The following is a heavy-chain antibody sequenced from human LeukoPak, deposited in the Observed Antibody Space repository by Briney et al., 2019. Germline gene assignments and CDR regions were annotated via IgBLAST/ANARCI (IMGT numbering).Heavy chain of an antibody. D-gene: IGHD5-12*01. Sequence: PSETLSLTCTVSGGSISSHDFYWGWIRQPPGKGLEWIGSIYYAGSTYYNPSLKSRVTLSVDTSKSQFSLKLSSVTAADTAVYYCARDHRSGYVSSYYYGMDVWGQGTTVTVSS. V-gene: IGHV4-39*02. J-gene: IGHJ6*02. CDR1: GGSISSHDFY. CDR3: ARDHRSGYVSSYYYGMDV. CDR2: IYYAGST.